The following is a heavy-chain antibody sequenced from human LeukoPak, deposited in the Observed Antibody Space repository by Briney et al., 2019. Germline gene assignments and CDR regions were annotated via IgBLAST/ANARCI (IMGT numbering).Heavy chain of an antibody. CDR2: ISSSGSTI. V-gene: IGHV3-48*04. J-gene: IGHJ4*02. CDR3: ARVGYYYDFDY. CDR1: GFTFSSYA. Sequence: GGSLRLSCAASGFTFSSYAMSWVRQAPGKGLEWVSYISSSGSTIYYADSVKGRFTISRDNAKNSLYLQMNSLRAEDTAVYYCARVGYYYDFDYWGQGTLVTVSS. D-gene: IGHD3-22*01.